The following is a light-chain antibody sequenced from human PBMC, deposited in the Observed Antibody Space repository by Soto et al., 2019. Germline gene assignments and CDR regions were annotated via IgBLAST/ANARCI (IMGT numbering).Light chain of an antibody. J-gene: IGKJ1*01. Sequence: EIVLTQSPGTLSLSPGERATLSCRASQSVSSSYLAWYQQKPGQAPRLLIYGASSRATGIPDRFSGSRSETDFTLTIRRLEPEDYAVYYCQQYGSSSWTFGQGTKVEIK. CDR3: QQYGSSSWT. CDR1: QSVSSSY. CDR2: GAS. V-gene: IGKV3-20*01.